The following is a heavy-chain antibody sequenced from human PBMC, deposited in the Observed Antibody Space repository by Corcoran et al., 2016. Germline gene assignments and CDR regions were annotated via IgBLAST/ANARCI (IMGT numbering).Heavy chain of an antibody. V-gene: IGHV3-30*18. CDR2: ISYDGSNK. J-gene: IGHJ1*01. D-gene: IGHD6-19*01. Sequence: QVQLVESGGGVVQPGRSLRLSCAASGFTFSSYGMHWVRQAPGKGLEWVAVISYDGSNKYYADSVKGRFTISRDNSKNTLYLQMNSLRAEDTAVYYCAKDQWPYIAEYFQHWGQGTLVTVSS. CDR3: AKDQWPYIAEYFQH. CDR1: GFTFSSYG.